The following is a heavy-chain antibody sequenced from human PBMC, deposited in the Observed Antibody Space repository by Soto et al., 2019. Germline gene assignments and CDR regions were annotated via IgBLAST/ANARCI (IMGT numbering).Heavy chain of an antibody. D-gene: IGHD6-19*01. CDR2: IIPIFGTA. CDR3: ASIDIAVAGTVYYGMDV. Sequence: GASVKVSCKASGGTFSSYAISWVRQAPGQGLEWMGGIIPIFGTANYAQKFQGRVTITADESTSTAYMELSSLRSEDTAVYYCASIDIAVAGTVYYGMDVWGQGTTVTVSS. CDR1: GGTFSSYA. J-gene: IGHJ6*02. V-gene: IGHV1-69*13.